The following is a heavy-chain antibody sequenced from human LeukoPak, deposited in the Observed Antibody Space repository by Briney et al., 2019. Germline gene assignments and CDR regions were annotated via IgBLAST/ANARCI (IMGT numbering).Heavy chain of an antibody. CDR3: ARFVSSAYSHYYFYYGMDV. Sequence: GGSLRLSCAASGFTFSDYYMGWIRQAPGKGLEWISYISISGSTVYYADSVKGRFTISRDNAKISLYLQMNSLRAEDTAVYYCARFVSSAYSHYYFYYGMDVWGQGTTVIVSS. D-gene: IGHD3-22*01. V-gene: IGHV3-11*01. CDR1: GFTFSDYY. CDR2: ISISGSTV. J-gene: IGHJ6*02.